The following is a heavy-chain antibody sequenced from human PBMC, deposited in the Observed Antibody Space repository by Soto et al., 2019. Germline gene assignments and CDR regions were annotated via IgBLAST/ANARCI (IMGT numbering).Heavy chain of an antibody. V-gene: IGHV1-69*12. CDR2: IIPIFGTA. D-gene: IGHD5-18*01. J-gene: IGHJ5*02. CDR1: RGTFSSYA. CDR3: ARTNTAMVTGWFDP. Sequence: QVQLVQSGAEVKKPGSSVKVSCKASRGTFSSYAISWVRQAPGQGLEWMGGIIPIFGTANYAQKFQGRVTITADESTSTAYMELSSLRSEDTAVYYCARTNTAMVTGWFDPWGQGTLVTVSS.